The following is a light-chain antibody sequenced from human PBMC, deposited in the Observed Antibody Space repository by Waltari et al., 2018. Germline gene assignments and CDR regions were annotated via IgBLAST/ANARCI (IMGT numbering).Light chain of an antibody. V-gene: IGLV2-14*01. CDR2: DVT. CDR3: SSYTNSNTYV. Sequence: QSALTQPASVSGSPGQSIAIACTATSSDVGHYNYVSWYQQPPRKAPKLMIYDVTSRPSGVSNRFSGSQSGNTASLTIAGLQAEDEADYYCSSYTNSNTYVFGPGTKVTVL. CDR1: SSDVGHYNY. J-gene: IGLJ1*01.